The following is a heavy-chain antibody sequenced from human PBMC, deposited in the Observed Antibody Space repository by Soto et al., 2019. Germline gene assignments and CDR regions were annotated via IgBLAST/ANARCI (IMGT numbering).Heavy chain of an antibody. CDR2: IRYDGSNE. CDR3: ARDGVGATAFRGYVDY. J-gene: IGHJ4*02. D-gene: IGHD1-26*01. V-gene: IGHV3-33*01. CDR1: ASIFSCCG. Sequence: QVQLVQSGGGVVQPGRSLRLSCAAPASIFSCCGMHWVRQAPGKGLEWVAIIRYDGSNEDYADSVKGRFTISRDNSKNTRYLQMKSLRVEDSAVYYCARDGVGATAFRGYVDYWGQGGLVTVSS.